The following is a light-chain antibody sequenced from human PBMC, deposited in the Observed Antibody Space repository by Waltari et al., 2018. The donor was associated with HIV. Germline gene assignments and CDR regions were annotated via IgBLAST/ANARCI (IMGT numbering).Light chain of an antibody. Sequence: EIVMTQSPDTLSVSPGERATISCRASQSVTTNLAWYQQKHGQAPRLLFYGSSTRATGLPDRFSGSGSGTEFTLTISSLQSEDSSVYYCQQYNHWPWTFGQGTTVEIK. V-gene: IGKV3-15*01. CDR1: QSVTTN. J-gene: IGKJ1*01. CDR2: GSS. CDR3: QQYNHWPWT.